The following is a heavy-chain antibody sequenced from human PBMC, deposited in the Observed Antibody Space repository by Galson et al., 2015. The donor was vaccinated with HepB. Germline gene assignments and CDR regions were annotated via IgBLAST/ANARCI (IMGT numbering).Heavy chain of an antibody. Sequence: SVKVSCKVSGDTLAEFFMHWVRQAPGEGLEWLGGFDPEAGGRIYARKFQGRVTMIEDTSSDTAYMELSSLASEDTAVYYCATDDNGPHDAFNVWG. D-gene: IGHD1-1*01. J-gene: IGHJ3*01. V-gene: IGHV1-24*01. CDR1: GDTLAEFF. CDR2: FDPEAGGR. CDR3: ATDDNGPHDAFNV.